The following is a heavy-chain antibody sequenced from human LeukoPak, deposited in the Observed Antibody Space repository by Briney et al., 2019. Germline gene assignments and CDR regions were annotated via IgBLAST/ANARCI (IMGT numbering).Heavy chain of an antibody. CDR3: ARGDSSSWYYFDY. CDR2: ISGSGGST. D-gene: IGHD6-13*01. Sequence: GGSLRLSCAASGFTFSSYAMSWVRQAPGKGLEWVSAISGSGGSTYYADSVKGRFTISRDNSKNTLYLQMNSLRAEDTAVYYCARGDSSSWYYFDYWGQGTLVTVSS. J-gene: IGHJ4*02. CDR1: GFTFSSYA. V-gene: IGHV3-23*01.